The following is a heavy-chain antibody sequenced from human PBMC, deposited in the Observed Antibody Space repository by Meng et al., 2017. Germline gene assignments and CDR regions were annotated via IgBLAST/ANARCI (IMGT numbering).Heavy chain of an antibody. CDR2: ISAYNGNT. V-gene: IGHV1-18*01. CDR1: GYTFTSYG. D-gene: IGHD6-6*01. CDR3: ARLLRPYSSSSNFDY. Sequence: QVQRVQAGAEVKQPVASMKVSCKASGYTFTSYGISWVRPAPGQWLEWMGWISAYNGNTNYAQKLQGRVTMTTDTSTSTAYMELRSPRSDDTAMYYCARLLRPYSSSSNFDYWGQGTLVTVSS. J-gene: IGHJ4*02.